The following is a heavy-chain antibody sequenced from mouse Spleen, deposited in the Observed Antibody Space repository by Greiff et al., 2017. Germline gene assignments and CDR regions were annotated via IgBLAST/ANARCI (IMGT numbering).Heavy chain of an antibody. D-gene: IGHD1-1*01. CDR1: GFTFSDYG. CDR3: ARPYGSSYLYFDV. CDR2: ISSGSSTI. V-gene: IGHV5-17*01. Sequence: EVKLQESGGGLVKPGGSLKLSCAASGFTFSDYGMHWVRQAPEKGLEWVAYISSGSSTIYYADTVKGRFTISRDNAKNTLFLQMTSLRSEDTAMYYCARPYGSSYLYFDVWGAGTTVTVSS. J-gene: IGHJ1*01.